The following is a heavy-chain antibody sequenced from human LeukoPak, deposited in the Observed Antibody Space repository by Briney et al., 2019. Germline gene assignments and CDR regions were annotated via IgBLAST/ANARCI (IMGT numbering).Heavy chain of an antibody. J-gene: IGHJ6*03. CDR3: ARGRNWNYNYYYYMDV. CDR2: INHSGST. V-gene: IGHV4-34*01. Sequence: SETLSLTCAVYGGSFSGYYWSWIRQPPGKGLEWIGEINHSGSTNYNPSLKSRVSISVGTSKNQFSLKLSSVAAADTAVYYCARGRNWNYNYYYYMDVWGKGTTVTVSS. CDR1: GGSFSGYY. D-gene: IGHD1-20*01.